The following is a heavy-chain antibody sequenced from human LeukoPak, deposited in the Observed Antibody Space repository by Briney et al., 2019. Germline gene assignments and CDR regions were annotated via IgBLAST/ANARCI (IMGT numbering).Heavy chain of an antibody. V-gene: IGHV3-23*01. CDR1: GFTLFSHA. Sequence: WGSLRLSCVASGFTLFSHAMSWVRQAPGRGVEWVSAISGSGGSTYYADSVKGRFTISRDNSKNTLYLQMNSLRAEDTAVYYCAKDGPIVGARPFDYWGQGTLVTVSS. CDR2: ISGSGGST. J-gene: IGHJ4*02. CDR3: AKDGPIVGARPFDY. D-gene: IGHD1-26*01.